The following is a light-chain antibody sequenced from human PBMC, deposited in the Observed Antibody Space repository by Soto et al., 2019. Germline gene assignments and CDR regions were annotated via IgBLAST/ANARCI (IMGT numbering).Light chain of an antibody. J-gene: IGKJ1*01. Sequence: EIVLTQSPATLSLCPGERATLSCRAIYTISNLLAWYQQRPGQAPRLLIYGAYSRASGIPDRFSGGGSGTDFTLTIRRLEPEDFAVYYCQQYGSSPWTFGLGTKVDIK. CDR3: QQYGSSPWT. V-gene: IGKV3-20*01. CDR2: GAY. CDR1: YTISNL.